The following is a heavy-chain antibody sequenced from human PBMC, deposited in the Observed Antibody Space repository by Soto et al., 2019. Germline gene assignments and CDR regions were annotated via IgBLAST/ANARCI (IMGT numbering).Heavy chain of an antibody. Sequence: EVQLVESGGGLVQPGGSLRLSCAASGFTVSSNYMSWVRQAPGKGLEWVSVIYSGGSTYYADSVEGRFTISRDNSKNTLYLQMNSLRAEDTAVYYCARASLAYCGGDCYPRLGAFDIWGQGTMVTVSS. J-gene: IGHJ3*02. V-gene: IGHV3-66*01. CDR3: ARASLAYCGGDCYPRLGAFDI. D-gene: IGHD2-21*02. CDR2: IYSGGST. CDR1: GFTVSSNY.